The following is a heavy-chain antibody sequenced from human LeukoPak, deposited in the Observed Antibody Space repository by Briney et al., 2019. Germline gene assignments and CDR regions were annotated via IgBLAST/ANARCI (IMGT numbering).Heavy chain of an antibody. J-gene: IGHJ4*02. CDR1: GLTFSSYG. Sequence: GRSLRLSCEASGLTFSSYGMGWVRQAPGKGLQWVSSITGDGTTTYYADSVKGRSTISRDNSKNMLYLQMSSLRAEDTAVYYCAKMQGYFDYWGQGTLVPVSS. CDR3: AKMQGYFDY. V-gene: IGHV3-23*01. CDR2: ITGDGTTT.